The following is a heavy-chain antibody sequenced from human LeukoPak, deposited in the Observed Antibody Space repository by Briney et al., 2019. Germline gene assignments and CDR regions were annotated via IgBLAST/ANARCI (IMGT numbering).Heavy chain of an antibody. CDR3: ARLKKPPYYGSGSSLDY. CDR1: GGSFSGYY. V-gene: IGHV4-34*01. Sequence: SETLSLTXAVYGGSFSGYYWSWIRQAPGKGLEWIGEINHSGSTNYNPSLKSRVTISVDTSKNQFSLKLSSVTAADTAVYYCARLKKPPYYGSGSSLDYWGQGTLVTVSS. J-gene: IGHJ4*02. CDR2: INHSGST. D-gene: IGHD3-10*01.